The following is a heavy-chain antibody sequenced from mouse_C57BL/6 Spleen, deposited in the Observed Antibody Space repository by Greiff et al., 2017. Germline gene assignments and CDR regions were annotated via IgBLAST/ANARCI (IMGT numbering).Heavy chain of an antibody. J-gene: IGHJ4*01. CDR3: ARGDYGSSCEYSAMDS. D-gene: IGHD1-1*01. CDR1: GYTFTDHY. V-gene: IGHV1-76*01. CDR2: IYPGSGNT. Sequence: QVQLKQSGAELVRPGASVKLSCKASGYTFTDHYINWVKQRPGQGLEWIARIYPGSGNTYYNEKFKGKATLTAAKSSSTAYMQLSSLTSEDSAVYFCARGDYGSSCEYSAMDSGGQGTSVTVSS.